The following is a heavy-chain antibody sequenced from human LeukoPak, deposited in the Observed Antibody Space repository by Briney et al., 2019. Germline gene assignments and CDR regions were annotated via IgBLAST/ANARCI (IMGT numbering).Heavy chain of an antibody. Sequence: PGGSLRLSCSASGFTFSNYAMHWVRQAPGKGLECISTISSTGGSTYYADSVKGRFTISRDNSKDTLYLQMSSLRAEDTAVYYCARVHYDSSGYQYYFDYWGQGTLVTVSS. V-gene: IGHV3-64D*09. CDR1: GFTFSNYA. D-gene: IGHD3-22*01. CDR2: ISSTGGST. J-gene: IGHJ4*02. CDR3: ARVHYDSSGYQYYFDY.